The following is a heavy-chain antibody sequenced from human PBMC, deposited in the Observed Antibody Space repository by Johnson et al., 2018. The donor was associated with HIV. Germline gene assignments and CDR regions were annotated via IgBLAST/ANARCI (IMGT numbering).Heavy chain of an antibody. CDR3: ALNSGSLGNAFDI. D-gene: IGHD3-10*01. V-gene: IGHV3-30*02. CDR2: IRYDGSNK. CDR1: GFTFSSYG. J-gene: IGHJ3*02. Sequence: QVQLVESGGGVVQPGGSLRLSCAASGFTFSSYGMHWVRQAPGKGLEWVAFIRYDGSNKYYADSVKGRFTISRDNSKNTLYLQMNSLRAEDTAVYYCALNSGSLGNAFDIWGQGTMVTVSS.